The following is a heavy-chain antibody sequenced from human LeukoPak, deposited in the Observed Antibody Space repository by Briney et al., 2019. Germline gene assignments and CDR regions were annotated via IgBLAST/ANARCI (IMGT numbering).Heavy chain of an antibody. V-gene: IGHV3-7*03. CDR3: ARDYYGDSYFDN. Sequence: GGSLRLSCAASGFSFSSHWMSWVRQAPGKGLEWVANIKQDRSETYYVDSVKGRFTISRDDVKNSLYLEMDSLRAEDTALYYCARDYYGDSYFDNWGQGTLVTVSS. D-gene: IGHD4-17*01. J-gene: IGHJ4*02. CDR1: GFSFSSHW. CDR2: IKQDRSET.